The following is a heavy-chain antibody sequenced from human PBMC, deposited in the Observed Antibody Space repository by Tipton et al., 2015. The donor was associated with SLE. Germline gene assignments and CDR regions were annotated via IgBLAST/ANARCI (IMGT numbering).Heavy chain of an antibody. CDR1: GGSISSYY. J-gene: IGHJ6*02. CDR3: ARVVVGAFYYGMDV. CDR2: IYYSGST. D-gene: IGHD1-26*01. Sequence: TLSLTCTVSGGSISSYYWNWIRQPPGKGLEWIGYIYYSGSTNYNPSLKSRVTISVDTSKNQFSLKLSSVTAADTAVYYCARVVVGAFYYGMDVWGQGTTVTVSS. V-gene: IGHV4-59*08.